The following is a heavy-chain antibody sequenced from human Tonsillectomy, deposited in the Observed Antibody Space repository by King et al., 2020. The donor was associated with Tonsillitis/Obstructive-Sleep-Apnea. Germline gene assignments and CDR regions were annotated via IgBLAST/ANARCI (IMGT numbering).Heavy chain of an antibody. CDR2: IIPIFCTA. Sequence: VQLVQSGAEVKKPWSPVKVACKASGGTFSSYAISWVRQAPGQGLEWMGGIIPIFCTANYAQKFQGRVTITADESTSTAYMELSSLRSEDTAVYYCATNSLSLYGDYNWFDPWGQGTLVTVSS. J-gene: IGHJ5*02. CDR3: ATNSLSLYGDYNWFDP. V-gene: IGHV1-69*12. CDR1: GGTFSSYA. D-gene: IGHD4-17*01.